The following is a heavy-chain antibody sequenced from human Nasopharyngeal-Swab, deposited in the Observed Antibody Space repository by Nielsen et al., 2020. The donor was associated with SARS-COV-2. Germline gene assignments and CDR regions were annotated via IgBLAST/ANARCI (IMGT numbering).Heavy chain of an antibody. V-gene: IGHV4-4*01. CDR2: IYHSGST. CDR3: ARVPFGGPSGAFDI. J-gene: IGHJ3*02. D-gene: IGHD3-16*01. CDR1: GGSISSSNW. Sequence: SETLSLTCAVSGGSISSSNWWSWVRQPPGKGLEWIGEIYHSGSTNYNPSLKSRVTISVDKSKNQFSLKLSSVTAADTAVYCCARVPFGGPSGAFDIWGQGTMVTVSS.